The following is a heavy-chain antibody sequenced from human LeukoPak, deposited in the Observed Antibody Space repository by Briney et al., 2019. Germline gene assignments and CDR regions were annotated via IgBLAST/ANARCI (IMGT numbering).Heavy chain of an antibody. CDR3: AKGPYYYDSSAYHYGAFDI. D-gene: IGHD3-22*01. CDR2: ISGSGGST. Sequence: GGSLRLSCAASRFTFSSYAMSWVRQAPGKGLEWVSAISGSGGSTYHADSVKGRFTISRDNSKNTLYLQMNSLRAEDTAVYYCAKGPYYYDSSAYHYGAFDIWGQGTMVTVSS. CDR1: RFTFSSYA. J-gene: IGHJ3*02. V-gene: IGHV3-23*01.